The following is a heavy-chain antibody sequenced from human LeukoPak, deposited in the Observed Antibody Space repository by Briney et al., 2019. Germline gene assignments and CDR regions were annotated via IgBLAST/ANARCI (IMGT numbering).Heavy chain of an antibody. V-gene: IGHV4-61*05. CDR1: GGSISSSNYY. CDR3: ARGAQGFVDYFDY. CDR2: IYYSGST. D-gene: IGHD2-15*01. J-gene: IGHJ4*02. Sequence: TTSETLSLTCTVSGGSISSSNYYWGWIRQPPGKGLEWIGYIYYSGSTNYNPSLKSRVTISVDTSKNQFSLKLSSVTAADTAVYYCARGAQGFVDYFDYWGQGTPVTVSS.